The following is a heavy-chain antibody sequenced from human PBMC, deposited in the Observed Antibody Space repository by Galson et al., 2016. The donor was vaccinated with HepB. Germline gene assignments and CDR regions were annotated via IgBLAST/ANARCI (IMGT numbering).Heavy chain of an antibody. Sequence: SLRLSCAASGLFGIHWVRQAPGKGLEWIAVISSDESIKYYADSVKGRFTISRDNSKKTLFLQMSSLRAEDTGTYICANLSWTDGHSDYGVDVWGQGTTVTVSS. CDR2: ISSDESIK. D-gene: IGHD3/OR15-3a*01. CDR3: ANLSWTDGHSDYGVDV. J-gene: IGHJ6*02. CDR1: GLFG. V-gene: IGHV3-30*18.